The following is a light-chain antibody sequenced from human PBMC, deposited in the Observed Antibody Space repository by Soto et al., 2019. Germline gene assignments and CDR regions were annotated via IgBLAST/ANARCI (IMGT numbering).Light chain of an antibody. CDR1: KLGEKY. V-gene: IGLV3-1*01. J-gene: IGLJ2*01. CDR3: QAWDSSIAT. Sequence: SYELTQPPSVSVSPGQTASITCSGVKLGEKYACWYQQKPGQSPVLVIYQDSKRPSGIPERFSGSNSGNTATLTISGTQAMDEADYYCQAWDSSIATFGGGTKLTVL. CDR2: QDS.